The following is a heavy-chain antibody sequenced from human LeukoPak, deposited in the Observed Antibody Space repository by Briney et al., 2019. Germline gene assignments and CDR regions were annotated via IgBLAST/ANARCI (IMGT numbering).Heavy chain of an antibody. V-gene: IGHV3-48*03. CDR2: IRYGGNIV. J-gene: IGHJ4*02. CDR1: GFTFSSYE. CDR3: ARSTGTNYFEY. D-gene: IGHD4-17*01. Sequence: GGSLRLSCAASGFTFSSYEMNWVRQAPGKGLEWVSYIRYGGNIVYYADSVKGRFTISRDNAKNSLYLQMNRLRAEDTAFYYCARSTGTNYFEYWGQGALVTVSS.